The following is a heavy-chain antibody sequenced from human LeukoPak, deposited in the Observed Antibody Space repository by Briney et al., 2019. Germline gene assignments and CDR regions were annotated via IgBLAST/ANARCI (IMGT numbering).Heavy chain of an antibody. J-gene: IGHJ4*02. V-gene: IGHV3-7*03. CDR2: IKQDGSEK. CDR3: ARLRYSDY. Sequence: PGGSLRLSCAASGFTFSSYSMNWVRQAPGKGLEWVANIKQDGSEKNYVDSVKGRFTISRDNAKNSLYLQMNSLRAEDTAVYYCARLRYSDYWGQGTLVTVSS. CDR1: GFTFSSYS. D-gene: IGHD2-21*01.